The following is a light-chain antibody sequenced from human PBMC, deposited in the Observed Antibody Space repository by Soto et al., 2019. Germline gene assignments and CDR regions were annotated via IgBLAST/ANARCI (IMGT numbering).Light chain of an antibody. CDR3: QQYNSWPPIT. Sequence: EVVMTQSPATLSVSPGERDTLSCRASESVSRNLAWYQQKPGQAPRLLIYDASTRATGIPDRFSGGGSGTELTLTISSLQSEDFVVYYCQQYNSWPPITFGQGTRLEIK. CDR2: DAS. CDR1: ESVSRN. V-gene: IGKV3-15*01. J-gene: IGKJ5*01.